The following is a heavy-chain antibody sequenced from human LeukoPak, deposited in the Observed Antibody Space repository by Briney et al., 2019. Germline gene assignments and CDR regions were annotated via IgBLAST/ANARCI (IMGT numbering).Heavy chain of an antibody. Sequence: SETLSLTCTVSGGSISSSSYYWGWIRQPPGKGLEWIGSSYYSGSTYYNPSLKSRVTISVDTSKNQFSLKLSSVTAADTAVYYCARLSSWAKFDYWGQGTLVTVSS. CDR1: GGSISSSSYY. V-gene: IGHV4-39*01. CDR3: ARLSSWAKFDY. CDR2: SYYSGST. J-gene: IGHJ4*02. D-gene: IGHD6-13*01.